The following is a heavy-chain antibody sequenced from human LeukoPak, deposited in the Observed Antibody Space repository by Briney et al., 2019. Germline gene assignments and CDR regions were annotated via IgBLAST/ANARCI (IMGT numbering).Heavy chain of an antibody. V-gene: IGHV3-30*04. CDR3: ARGLAYNYDSSAYFLDY. Sequence: PGRSLRLSCAASGFTFSRYAMHWVRQAPGKGLEWMAVISYDGSNKYYGDAVKGRFTTSRDNSKNTLYLQMNSLRAEDTAVYYCARGLAYNYDSSAYFLDYWGQGTLVTVSP. D-gene: IGHD3-22*01. CDR2: ISYDGSNK. J-gene: IGHJ4*01. CDR1: GFTFSRYA.